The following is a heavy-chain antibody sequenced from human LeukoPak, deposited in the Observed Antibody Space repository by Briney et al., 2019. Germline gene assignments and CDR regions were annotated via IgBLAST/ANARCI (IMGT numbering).Heavy chain of an antibody. CDR2: IVVGSGNT. D-gene: IGHD4-17*01. J-gene: IGHJ5*02. Sequence: SVKVSCKASGFTFTSSAVHWVRQARGQRLEWIGWIVVGSGNTNYAQKFQERVTITRDMSTRTAYMELSSLRSEDTAVYYCAAESYGDSTQNWFHPWRQRPLVTVSS. V-gene: IGHV1-58*01. CDR1: GFTFTSSA. CDR3: AAESYGDSTQNWFHP.